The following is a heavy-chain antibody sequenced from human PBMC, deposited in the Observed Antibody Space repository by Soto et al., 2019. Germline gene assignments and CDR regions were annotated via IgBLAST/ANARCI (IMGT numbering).Heavy chain of an antibody. D-gene: IGHD3-16*02. CDR3: ARWTRLRLGELSSPTSSYYFDY. V-gene: IGHV4-38-2*02. CDR2: IYHSGST. Sequence: SETLSLTCTVSGYSISSGYYWGWIRQPPGKGLEWIGSIYHSGSTYYNPSLKSRVTISVDTSKNQFSLKLSSVTAADTAVYYCARWTRLRLGELSSPTSSYYFDYWGQGTLVTVSS. J-gene: IGHJ4*02. CDR1: GYSISSGYY.